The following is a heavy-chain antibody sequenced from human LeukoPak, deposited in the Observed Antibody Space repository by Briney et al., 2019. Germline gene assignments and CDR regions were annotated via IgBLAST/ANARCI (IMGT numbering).Heavy chain of an antibody. J-gene: IGHJ5*02. V-gene: IGHV4-4*07. CDR3: ARSFLPRYYYYDSRFDP. CDR2: IYTSGST. Sequence: PSETLSLTCTVSGRSLSSYYWSWIRQPAGKGLEWIGRIYTSGSTNYNPSLKSRVTMSVDTSKNQFSLKLSSVTAADTAVYYCARSFLPRYYYYDSRFDPWGQGTLVTVSS. D-gene: IGHD3-22*01. CDR1: GRSLSSYY.